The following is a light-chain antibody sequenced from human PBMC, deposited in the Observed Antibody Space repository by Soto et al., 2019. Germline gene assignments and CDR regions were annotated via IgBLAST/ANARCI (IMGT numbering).Light chain of an antibody. V-gene: IGKV3-20*01. CDR3: QQYGSSPDT. CDR2: GAS. CDR1: QSVSSNY. J-gene: IGKJ2*01. Sequence: EIVLTQSPGTLSLSPGERATLFCRASQSVSSNYLAWYQQKPGQAPRLLIYGASSRATGIPDRFSGSGSGTDFTLTITRLEPEDFAVYYCQQYGSSPDTFGQGTKLEIK.